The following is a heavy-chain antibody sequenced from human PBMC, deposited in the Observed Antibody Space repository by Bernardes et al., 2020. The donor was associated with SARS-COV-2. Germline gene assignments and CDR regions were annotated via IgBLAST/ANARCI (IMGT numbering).Heavy chain of an antibody. D-gene: IGHD2-15*01. J-gene: IGHJ5*02. Sequence: ASLKASCKASGYTFTSYGISWVRQAPGQGLEWMGWISAYNGNTNYAQKLQGRVTMTTDTSTSTAYMELRSLRSDDTAVYYCAYCSGGSCYNNWFDPWGQGTLVTVSS. V-gene: IGHV1-18*01. CDR3: AYCSGGSCYNNWFDP. CDR1: GYTFTSYG. CDR2: ISAYNGNT.